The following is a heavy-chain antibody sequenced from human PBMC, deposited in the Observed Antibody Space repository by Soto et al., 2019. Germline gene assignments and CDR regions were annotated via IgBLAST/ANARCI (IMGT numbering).Heavy chain of an antibody. D-gene: IGHD2-21*01. CDR2: ISGYNGNT. V-gene: IGHV1-18*01. J-gene: IGHJ4*01. CDR3: ARTVEYDSIPYYYADF. CDR1: GYTFNTYG. Sequence: ASVKVSCKASGYTFNTYGITWVRQAPGQGLEWMGWISGYNGNTSYAQTLQGRGTMTTDTSTSTAYLELRSLRSDDTAVYYCARTVEYDSIPYYYADFWGQGTLVTVSS.